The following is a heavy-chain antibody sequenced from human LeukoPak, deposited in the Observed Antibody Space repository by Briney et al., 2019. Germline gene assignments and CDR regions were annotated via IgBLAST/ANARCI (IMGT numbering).Heavy chain of an antibody. Sequence: GGSLRLSCAASGFTFSSYPMHWVRQAPGKGLEWVAVVSYDGTKKYYADSVKGRLTISRENSKNTLYLQMNSLRAEDTAVYYCAKGYSYGYYYYYGMDVWGQGTTVTVSS. D-gene: IGHD5-18*01. CDR1: GFTFSSYP. CDR2: VSYDGTKK. V-gene: IGHV3-30*04. J-gene: IGHJ6*02. CDR3: AKGYSYGYYYYYGMDV.